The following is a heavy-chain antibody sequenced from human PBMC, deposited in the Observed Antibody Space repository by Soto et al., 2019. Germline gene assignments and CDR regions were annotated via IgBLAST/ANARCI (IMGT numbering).Heavy chain of an antibody. CDR2: IYYSGST. Sequence: QVQLQESGPGLVKPSQTLSLTCTVSGGSISSGGYYWSWIRQHPGKGLEWIGYIYYSGSTYYNPSLKSRVTISVDTSKNQFSLKLSSVTAADTAVYYCAREAAWWTDYYYGMDVWGQGTTVTVSS. V-gene: IGHV4-31*03. CDR1: GGSISSGGYY. J-gene: IGHJ6*02. CDR3: AREAAWWTDYYYGMDV. D-gene: IGHD2-15*01.